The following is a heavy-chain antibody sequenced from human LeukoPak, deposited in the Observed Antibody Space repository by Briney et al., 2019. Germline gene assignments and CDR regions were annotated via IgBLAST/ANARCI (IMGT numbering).Heavy chain of an antibody. CDR3: ARDSSGYGGWFDP. J-gene: IGHJ5*02. CDR2: IYYSGST. Sequence: SSETLSLTCTVSGGSISSGGYYWSWIRQHPGKGLEWIGYIYYSGSTYYNPSLKSRVTISVDTSKNQFSLKLSSVTAADTAEYYCARDSSGYGGWFDPWGQGTLVTVSS. V-gene: IGHV4-31*03. D-gene: IGHD3-22*01. CDR1: GGSISSGGYY.